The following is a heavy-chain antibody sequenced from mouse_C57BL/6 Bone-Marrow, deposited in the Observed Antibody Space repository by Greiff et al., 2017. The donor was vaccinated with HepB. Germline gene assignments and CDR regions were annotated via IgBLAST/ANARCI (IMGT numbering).Heavy chain of an antibody. CDR2: IHPNSGST. CDR1: GYTFTSYW. Sequence: QVQLQQPGAELVKPGASVKLSCKASGYTFTSYWMHWVKQRPGQGLEWIGMIHPNSGSTNSNEKFKSKATLTVDKSSSTAYIELSSLTSEDSAVYYCARKGYYGSSYFAYWGQGTLVTVSA. D-gene: IGHD1-1*01. V-gene: IGHV1-64*01. CDR3: ARKGYYGSSYFAY. J-gene: IGHJ3*01.